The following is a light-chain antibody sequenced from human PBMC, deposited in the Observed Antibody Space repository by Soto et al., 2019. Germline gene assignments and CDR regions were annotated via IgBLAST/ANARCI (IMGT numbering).Light chain of an antibody. J-gene: IGKJ4*01. Sequence: EIVTTQSPATQSESPEEGATLSCRASQSISSNLAWYQQKPGQAPRLVIFDASTRATGIPDRFTGRGSGTEFTLTISSLQSEDSAVYFCQQYNDWPPITFGGGTKVDIK. CDR3: QQYNDWPPIT. CDR1: QSISSN. V-gene: IGKV3-15*01. CDR2: DAS.